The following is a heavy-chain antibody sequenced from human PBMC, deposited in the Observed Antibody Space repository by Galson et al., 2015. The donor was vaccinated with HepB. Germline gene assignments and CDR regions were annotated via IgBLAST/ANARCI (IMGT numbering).Heavy chain of an antibody. V-gene: IGHV3-48*02. D-gene: IGHD3-10*01. CDR2: ISSSSSTI. CDR3: ARDRAYRGLDGFDI. CDR1: GFTFKTYS. Sequence: SLRLSCAASGFTFKTYSMNWVRQAPGKGLEWISYISSSSSTIYYADSVKGRFTISRDNAKNSLYLQMHSLRDEDTAVYYCARDRAYRGLDGFDIWAKGQWSPSLQ. J-gene: IGHJ3*02.